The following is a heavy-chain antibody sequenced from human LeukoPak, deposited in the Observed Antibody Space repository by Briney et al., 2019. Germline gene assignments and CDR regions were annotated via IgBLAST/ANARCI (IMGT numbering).Heavy chain of an antibody. CDR1: GFTLSSYW. D-gene: IGHD3-22*01. V-gene: IGHV3-7*01. J-gene: IGHJ4*02. CDR2: IKQDGSEK. Sequence: GGSLRLSCAASGFTLSSYWMSWVRQAPGKGLEWVANIKQDGSEKYYVDSVKGRFTISRDNAKNSLYLQMNSLRAEDTAVYYCARVAHTPMIVVAQEIDYWGQGTLVTVSS. CDR3: ARVAHTPMIVVAQEIDY.